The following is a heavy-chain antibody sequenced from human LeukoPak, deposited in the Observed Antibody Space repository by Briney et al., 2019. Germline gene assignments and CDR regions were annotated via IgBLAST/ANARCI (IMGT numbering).Heavy chain of an antibody. D-gene: IGHD3-22*01. CDR3: AREAEKFVGYASSGYYPRNYWYFDL. CDR1: GYSISSFY. CDR2: IYTSGST. Sequence: KTSETLSLTCTVSGYSISSFYWSWIRQPAGKGLEWIGRIYTSGSTKYNPSLKSRVTMSVDTSKNQFSLKLTSVTAADTAVYYCAREAEKFVGYASSGYYPRNYWYFDLWGRGTLVIVSS. J-gene: IGHJ2*01. V-gene: IGHV4-4*07.